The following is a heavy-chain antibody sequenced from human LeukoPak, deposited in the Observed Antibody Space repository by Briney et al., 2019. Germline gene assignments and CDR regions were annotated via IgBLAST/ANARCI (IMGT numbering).Heavy chain of an antibody. V-gene: IGHV3-30*18. D-gene: IGHD2-21*01. CDR2: ISYDGSNK. Sequence: GRSLRLSCAASGFTFSSYGMHWVRQAPGKGLEWVAFISYDGSNKYYADSVKGRFTISRDNSKNTLYLQMNSLRAEDTAVYYCAKAVGIGGQGTLVTVSS. J-gene: IGHJ4*02. CDR3: AKAVGI. CDR1: GFTFSSYG.